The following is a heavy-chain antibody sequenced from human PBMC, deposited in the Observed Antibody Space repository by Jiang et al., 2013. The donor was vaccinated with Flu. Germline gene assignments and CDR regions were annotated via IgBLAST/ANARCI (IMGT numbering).Heavy chain of an antibody. Sequence: KPTQTLTLTCTFSGFSLSTSGVGVGWIRQPPGKALEWLALIYWNDDKRYSPSLKSRLTITKDTSKNQVVLTMTNMDPVDTATYYCAHGVYSGWTHLSYWYFDLWGRGTLVTVSS. CDR1: GFSLSTSGVG. J-gene: IGHJ2*01. CDR3: AHGVYSGWTHLSYWYFDL. CDR2: IYWNDDK. V-gene: IGHV2-5*01. D-gene: IGHD6-19*01.